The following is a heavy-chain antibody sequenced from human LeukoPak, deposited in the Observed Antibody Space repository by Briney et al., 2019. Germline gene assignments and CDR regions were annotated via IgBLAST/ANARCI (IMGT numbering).Heavy chain of an antibody. Sequence: SETLSLTCTVSGGSISSSSYYWGWIRQPPGKGLEWIGSIYYSGSTYYNPSLKSRVTISVDTSKNQFSLKLSSVTAADTAVYYCARLDPFGEEARYFIVGATVDHYWGQGTLVTVSS. CDR2: IYYSGST. CDR3: ARLDPFGEEARYFIVGATVDHY. J-gene: IGHJ4*02. CDR1: GGSISSSSYY. D-gene: IGHD1-26*01. V-gene: IGHV4-39*01.